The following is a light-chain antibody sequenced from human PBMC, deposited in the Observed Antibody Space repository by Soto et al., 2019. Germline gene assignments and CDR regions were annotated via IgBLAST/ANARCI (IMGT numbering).Light chain of an antibody. CDR1: QSISSY. V-gene: IGKV1-39*01. Sequence: DIQMTQSPSSLSASVGDRVTITCRASQSISSYLNWYQQKPGKAPKLLIYAASSLQSGVPSRFSGSGSGTDFTLNISSLQPEDFATYYCQQSYSTPQTFGGGTKVDIK. CDR2: AAS. J-gene: IGKJ4*01. CDR3: QQSYSTPQT.